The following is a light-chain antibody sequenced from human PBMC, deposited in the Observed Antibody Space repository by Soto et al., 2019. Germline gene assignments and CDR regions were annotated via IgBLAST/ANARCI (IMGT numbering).Light chain of an antibody. Sequence: EIVMTQSPATMSVSPGDRATLSCRASRTVHSNVAWYQHKPGQAPRLLIYGSSFRATGVPARFSGSGFGTDFTLTISSLQSEDFVVYYCQQYNNWPRTFGQGTKVDIK. CDR2: GSS. J-gene: IGKJ1*01. CDR1: RTVHSN. V-gene: IGKV3-15*01. CDR3: QQYNNWPRT.